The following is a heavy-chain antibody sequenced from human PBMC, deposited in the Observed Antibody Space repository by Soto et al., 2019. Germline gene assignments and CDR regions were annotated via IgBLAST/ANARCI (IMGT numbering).Heavy chain of an antibody. CDR3: AKDLKAVAGPVDY. D-gene: IGHD6-19*01. J-gene: IGHJ4*02. V-gene: IGHV3-23*01. CDR1: GFTFSSYS. CDR2: ISGGAGST. Sequence: PGESLKISCAASGFTFSSYSMSWVRQAPGKGLEWVSAISGGAGSTYYADSVKGRFTISRDNAKNSLYLQMNSLRAEDTALYYCAKDLKAVAGPVDYWGQGTLVTVSS.